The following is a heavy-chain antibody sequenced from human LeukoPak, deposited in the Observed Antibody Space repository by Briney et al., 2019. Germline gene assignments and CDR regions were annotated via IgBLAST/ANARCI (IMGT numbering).Heavy chain of an antibody. Sequence: GASVKVSCKASGYTFTGYYMHWVRQAPGQGLEWMGWINPNSGGTNYAQKLQGRVTMTTDTSTSTAYMELRSLRSDDTAVYYCARDGITMIVVAHFDYWGQGTLVTVSS. V-gene: IGHV1-2*02. CDR1: GYTFTGYY. CDR2: INPNSGGT. D-gene: IGHD3-22*01. J-gene: IGHJ4*02. CDR3: ARDGITMIVVAHFDY.